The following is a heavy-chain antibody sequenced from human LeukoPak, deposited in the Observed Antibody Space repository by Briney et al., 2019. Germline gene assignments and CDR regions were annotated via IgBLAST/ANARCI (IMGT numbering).Heavy chain of an antibody. D-gene: IGHD6-13*01. V-gene: IGHV3-30*18. J-gene: IGHJ6*04. Sequence: PGGSLRLSCAASGFTFSSYGMHWVRQAPGKGLEWVTVISYDGSNKYYADSVKGRFTISRDNSKNALYLQMNSLRAEDTAVYYCAKDTAAGHLYYYYGMDVWGKGTTVTVSS. CDR3: AKDTAAGHLYYYYGMDV. CDR2: ISYDGSNK. CDR1: GFTFSSYG.